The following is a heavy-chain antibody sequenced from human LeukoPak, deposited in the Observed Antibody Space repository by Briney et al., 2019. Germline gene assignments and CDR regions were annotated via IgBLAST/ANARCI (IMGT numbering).Heavy chain of an antibody. Sequence: GSLTLSCAASGFTFSSYEMNWVRQAPGKGLEWISYISSSGSTIYYADSVKGRFTISRDNAKNSLYLQTNSLRAEDTAVYYCAREGGLLWFGELTHYYMDVWGKGTTVTVSS. V-gene: IGHV3-48*03. CDR3: AREGGLLWFGELTHYYMDV. CDR2: ISSSGSTI. D-gene: IGHD3-10*01. J-gene: IGHJ6*03. CDR1: GFTFSSYE.